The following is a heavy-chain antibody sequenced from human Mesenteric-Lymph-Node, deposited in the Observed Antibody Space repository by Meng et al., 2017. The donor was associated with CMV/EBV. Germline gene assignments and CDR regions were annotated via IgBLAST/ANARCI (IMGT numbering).Heavy chain of an antibody. Sequence: GGSLRLSCAASGFTVINNYMSWVRQAPGKGLEWVSIIDSSANTYYADSVKGRFTISRDNSKNTLYLQMNSLRAEDTAVYYCARDLYSSSSGVNYYYYYGMDVWGQGTTVTVSS. V-gene: IGHV3-66*03. D-gene: IGHD6-6*01. J-gene: IGHJ6*02. CDR2: IDSSANT. CDR1: GFTVINNY. CDR3: ARDLYSSSSGVNYYYYYGMDV.